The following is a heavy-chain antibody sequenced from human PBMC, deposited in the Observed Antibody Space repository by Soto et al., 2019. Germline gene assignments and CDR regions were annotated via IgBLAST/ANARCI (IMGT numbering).Heavy chain of an antibody. CDR3: ARDRGYDAHDYYYNAMDV. CDR1: GFTFRTYT. D-gene: IGHD2-15*01. CDR2: IRGFSPYT. J-gene: IGHJ6*02. Sequence: GGSLTLSCISSGFTFRTYTMNWVRQAPGKGLEWVSGIRGFSPYTFYAESVKGRFTISRDNAKNSLYLQMNSLRAEDTAVYYCARDRGYDAHDYYYNAMDVWGQGTTVTVSS. V-gene: IGHV3-21*01.